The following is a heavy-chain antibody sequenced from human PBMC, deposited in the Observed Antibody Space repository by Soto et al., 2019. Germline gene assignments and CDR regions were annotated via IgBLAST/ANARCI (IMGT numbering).Heavy chain of an antibody. CDR2: IDPSDSYT. CDR3: ARIVQGSDAFDI. J-gene: IGHJ3*02. D-gene: IGHD2-8*01. Sequence: GASLKISCQGSGYSFTSYWISWVRQMPGKGLEWMGRIDPSDSYTNYSPSFQGHVTISADKSISTAYLQWSSLKASDTAMYYCARIVQGSDAFDIWGQGTMVTVSS. CDR1: GYSFTSYW. V-gene: IGHV5-10-1*01.